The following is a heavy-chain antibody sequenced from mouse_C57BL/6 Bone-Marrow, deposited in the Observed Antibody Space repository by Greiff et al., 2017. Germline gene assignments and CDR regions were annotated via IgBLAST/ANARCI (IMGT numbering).Heavy chain of an antibody. Sequence: EVQRVESGGGLVKPGGSLKLSCAASGFTFSSYAMSWVRQTPEKRLEWVATISDGGSYTYYPDNVKGRFTISRDNAKNNLYLQMSHLKSEDTAMYYCARAVITTVVARYAMDYWGQGTSVTVSS. CDR3: ARAVITTVVARYAMDY. CDR2: ISDGGSYT. V-gene: IGHV5-4*01. J-gene: IGHJ4*01. CDR1: GFTFSSYA. D-gene: IGHD1-1*01.